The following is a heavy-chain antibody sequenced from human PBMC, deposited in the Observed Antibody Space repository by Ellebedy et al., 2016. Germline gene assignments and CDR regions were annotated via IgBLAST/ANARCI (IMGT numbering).Heavy chain of an antibody. J-gene: IGHJ5*02. V-gene: IGHV4-34*01. Sequence: SETLSLTCAVYGGSFSGYYWNWIRQPPGKGLEWIGEINHSGSTDYNPSLKSRVTISVDTSKNQFSLRLTSVTAADTAVYYCARHEFLGEVNWFDPWGQGALVTVSS. D-gene: IGHD3-10*01. CDR2: INHSGST. CDR3: ARHEFLGEVNWFDP. CDR1: GGSFSGYY.